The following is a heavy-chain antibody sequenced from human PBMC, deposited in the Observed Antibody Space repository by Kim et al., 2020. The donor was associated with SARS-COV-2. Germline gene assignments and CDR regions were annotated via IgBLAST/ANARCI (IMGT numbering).Heavy chain of an antibody. CDR1: GGSISSSSYY. D-gene: IGHD3-10*01. CDR2: IYYSGST. V-gene: IGHV4-39*01. CDR3: ARLLGHMVRGVIVPFHFDY. J-gene: IGHJ4*02. Sequence: SETLSLTCTVSGGSISSSSYYWGWSRQPPGKGLEWIGSIYYSGSTYYNPSLKIRVTISVDTSKNQFSLKLSSVTAADTAVDSCARLLGHMVRGVIVPFHFDYWGQGTMVTVSS.